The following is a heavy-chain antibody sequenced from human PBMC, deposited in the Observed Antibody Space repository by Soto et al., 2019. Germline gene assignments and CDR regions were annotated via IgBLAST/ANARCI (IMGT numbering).Heavy chain of an antibody. Sequence: PGGSLRLSCAASGFTVSSNYMSWVRQAPGKGLEWVSVIYSGGSTYYADSVKGRFTISRHNPKNTLYLQMNGLRAEDTAVYYCAREINWGYYYYYMDVWGKGTTVTVSS. CDR3: AREINWGYYYYYMDV. J-gene: IGHJ6*03. V-gene: IGHV3-53*04. CDR2: IYSGGST. CDR1: GFTVSSNY. D-gene: IGHD7-27*01.